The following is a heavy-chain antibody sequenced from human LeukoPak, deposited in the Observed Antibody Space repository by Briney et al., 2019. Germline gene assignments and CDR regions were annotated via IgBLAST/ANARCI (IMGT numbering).Heavy chain of an antibody. J-gene: IGHJ5*02. CDR1: GYTFTGYY. V-gene: IGHV1-2*02. CDR2: INPNSGGT. Sequence: ASVKVSCKASGYTFTGYYMHWVRQAPGQGLEWMGWINPNSGGTNYAQKFQGRVTITADKSTSTAYMELSSLRSEDTAVYYCARRSGWNLLVNWFDPWGQGTLVTVSS. D-gene: IGHD1-7*01. CDR3: ARRSGWNLLVNWFDP.